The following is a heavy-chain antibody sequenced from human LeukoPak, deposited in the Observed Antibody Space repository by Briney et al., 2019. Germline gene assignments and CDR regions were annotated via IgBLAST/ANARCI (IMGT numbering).Heavy chain of an antibody. CDR1: GFNFDSYA. D-gene: IGHD2-15*01. J-gene: IGHJ3*02. Sequence: GGSLRLSCAASGFNFDSYAMSWVRQAPGKGLEWVSAISGNGGSTYYADSVKGRFTISRDNAKNTLYLQMNSLRAEDTAVYYCARDLGSGGTIDIWGQGTMVTVSS. V-gene: IGHV3-23*01. CDR3: ARDLGSGGTIDI. CDR2: ISGNGGST.